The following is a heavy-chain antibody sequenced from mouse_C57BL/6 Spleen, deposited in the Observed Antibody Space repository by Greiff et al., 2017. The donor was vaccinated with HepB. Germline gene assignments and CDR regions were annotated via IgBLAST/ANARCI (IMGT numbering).Heavy chain of an antibody. CDR2: ISSGGDYI. CDR1: GFTFSSYA. V-gene: IGHV5-9-1*02. J-gene: IGHJ2*01. D-gene: IGHD1-1*01. Sequence: EVMLVESGEGLVKPGGSLKLSCAASGFTFSSYAMSWVRQTPEKRLEWVAYISSGGDYIYYADTVKGRFTISRDNARNTLYLQMSSLKSEDTAMYYCTSDSHYYGSYYFDYWGQGTTLTVSS. CDR3: TSDSHYYGSYYFDY.